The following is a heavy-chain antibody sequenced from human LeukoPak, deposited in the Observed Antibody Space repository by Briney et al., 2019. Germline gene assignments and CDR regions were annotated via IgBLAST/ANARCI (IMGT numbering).Heavy chain of an antibody. J-gene: IGHJ4*02. CDR1: GFTFSSYA. Sequence: GGSLRLSCAASGFTFSSYAMHWVRRAPGKGLEWVAVISYDGSNKYYADSVKGRFTISRDNAKNSLYLQMNSLRAEDTAVYYCARALTEGYCSSTSCYNYFDYWGQGTLVTVSS. V-gene: IGHV3-30-3*01. D-gene: IGHD2-2*02. CDR3: ARALTEGYCSSTSCYNYFDY. CDR2: ISYDGSNK.